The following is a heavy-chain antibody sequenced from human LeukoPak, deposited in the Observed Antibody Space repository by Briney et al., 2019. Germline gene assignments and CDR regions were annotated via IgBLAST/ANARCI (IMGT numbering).Heavy chain of an antibody. J-gene: IGHJ4*02. Sequence: GGSLRLSCAASGFTFSSYWMSWVRQAPGKGLEWVANIKQDGSEKYYVDSVKGRFTISRDSAKNSLYLQMNSLRAEDTAVYYCARVEGGWYGYSLVDYWGQGTLVTVSS. D-gene: IGHD6-19*01. CDR1: GFTFSSYW. CDR3: ARVEGGWYGYSLVDY. V-gene: IGHV3-7*01. CDR2: IKQDGSEK.